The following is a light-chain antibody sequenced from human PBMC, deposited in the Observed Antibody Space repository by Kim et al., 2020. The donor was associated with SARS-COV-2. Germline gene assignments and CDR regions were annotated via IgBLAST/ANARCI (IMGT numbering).Light chain of an antibody. CDR2: HAS. CDR3: QQYDDLRYS. Sequence: SASIGDRVTFGCQASQGTNNYLNWYQQKPGKAPKLLISHASNLESGVPSRFSGDGYGTDVTFTISSLQPEDIATYFCQQYDDLRYSFGPGTKLEI. J-gene: IGKJ2*01. CDR1: QGTNNY. V-gene: IGKV1-33*01.